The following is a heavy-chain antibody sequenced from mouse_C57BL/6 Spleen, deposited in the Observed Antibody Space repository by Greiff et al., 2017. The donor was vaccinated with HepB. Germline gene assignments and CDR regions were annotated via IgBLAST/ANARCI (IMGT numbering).Heavy chain of an antibody. Sequence: EVKVEESGGGLVQPKGSLKLSCAASGFSFNTYAMNWVRQAPGKGLEWVARIRSKSNNYATYYADSVKDRFTISRDDSESMLYLQMNNLKTEDTAMYYCVTGSPFDYWGQGTTLTVSS. CDR3: VTGSPFDY. J-gene: IGHJ2*01. CDR2: IRSKSNNYAT. V-gene: IGHV10-1*01. CDR1: GFSFNTYA.